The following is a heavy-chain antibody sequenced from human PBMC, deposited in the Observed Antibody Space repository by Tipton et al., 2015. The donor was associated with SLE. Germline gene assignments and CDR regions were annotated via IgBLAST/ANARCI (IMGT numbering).Heavy chain of an antibody. J-gene: IGHJ4*02. V-gene: IGHV4-59*01. CDR1: GASISSSY. D-gene: IGHD3-10*01. CDR3: ARAKGSGTYSSGQFDS. Sequence: TLSLTCTVSGASISSSYLSWIRQPPGKGLEWIGHIYQSGGTYYNPSLKGRVTISVDTSKNQFSLKLRSVTAADTALYYCARAKGSGTYSSGQFDSWGQGILVTVSS. CDR2: IYQSGGT.